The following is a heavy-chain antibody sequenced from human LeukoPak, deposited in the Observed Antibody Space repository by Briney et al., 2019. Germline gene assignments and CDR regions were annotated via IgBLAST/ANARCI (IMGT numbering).Heavy chain of an antibody. CDR3: ARVGVGAIGWFDP. D-gene: IGHD1-26*01. Sequence: SETLSLTCTVSGGSISSYYWSWIRQPPGKGLEWIGYIYYSGSTSYNSSLKSRVTISVDTSKNQFSLKLSSVTAADTAVYYCARVGVGAIGWFDPWGQGALVTVSS. V-gene: IGHV4-59*01. CDR2: IYYSGST. CDR1: GGSISSYY. J-gene: IGHJ5*02.